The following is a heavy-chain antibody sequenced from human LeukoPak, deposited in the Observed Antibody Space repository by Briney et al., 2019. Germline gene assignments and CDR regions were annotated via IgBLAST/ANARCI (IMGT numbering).Heavy chain of an antibody. Sequence: GGSLRLSCAASGFTFSNYWMHWVRQGPGKGLVWVSRIDLHGTGTGYADSVKGRFTISRDNAENTLYLQMNSLRAEDTAVYYCVREAAPAGLGDWGQGTLVTVSS. D-gene: IGHD6-13*01. CDR3: VREAAPAGLGD. CDR1: GFTFSNYW. CDR2: IDLHGTGT. V-gene: IGHV3-74*01. J-gene: IGHJ4*02.